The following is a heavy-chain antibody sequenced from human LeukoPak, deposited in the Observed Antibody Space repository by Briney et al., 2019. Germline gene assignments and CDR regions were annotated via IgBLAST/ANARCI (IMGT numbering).Heavy chain of an antibody. CDR2: IYYSGST. V-gene: IGHV4-59*11. J-gene: IGHJ6*03. CDR1: GGSISSHY. D-gene: IGHD3-3*01. Sequence: SETLSLTCTVSGGSISSHYWSWIRQPPGKGLVWIGDIYYSGSTNYNPSLKSRVTISVDTSKNQFSLKLSSVTAADTAVYYCARTNYDFWSGYYYYYYMDVWGKGTTVTVSS. CDR3: ARTNYDFWSGYYYYYYMDV.